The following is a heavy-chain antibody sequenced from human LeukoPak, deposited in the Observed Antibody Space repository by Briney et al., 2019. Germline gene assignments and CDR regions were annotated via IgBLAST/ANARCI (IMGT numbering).Heavy chain of an antibody. D-gene: IGHD2/OR15-2a*01. V-gene: IGHV2-26*01. CDR1: GVTGNNARRG. Sequence: ESGPTLLNPTGPLTLTYNVSGVTGNNARRGVSWSRQPPGKGLEWLAHIFSNDEKSYRTSLKSRLTISKDTSKSQVRLSMNKMDPVDSATYYCGPLRREVGLSRRLYGMYVWGQGTTVTVSS. CDR3: GPLRREVGLSRRLYGMYV. CDR2: IFSNDEK. J-gene: IGHJ6*02.